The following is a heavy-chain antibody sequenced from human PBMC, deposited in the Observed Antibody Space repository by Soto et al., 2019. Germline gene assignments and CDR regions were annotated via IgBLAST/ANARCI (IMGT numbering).Heavy chain of an antibody. CDR2: ISYDGSVQ. J-gene: IGHJ3*02. V-gene: IGHV3-30*18. D-gene: IGHD1-1*01. CDR1: GFTFSRFG. CDR3: AKEPLELSGRNAFNI. Sequence: QVQLVESGGGVVQPGRSLRLSCAGSGFTFSRFGMHWVRQAPGKGLDWVAVISYDGSVQYYGDSVKGRFTISRDDSKNTLYQKMNSLGPGNTAVYYGAKEPLELSGRNAFNIWGQGTMVTVSA.